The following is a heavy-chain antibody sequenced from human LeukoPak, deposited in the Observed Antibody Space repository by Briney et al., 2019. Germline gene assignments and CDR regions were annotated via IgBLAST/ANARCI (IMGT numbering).Heavy chain of an antibody. D-gene: IGHD2-2*01. Sequence: GGSLRLSCAGSGFIFSSYWMAWVRQAPGKGLEWVSSISSSSSYIYYADSVKGRFTISRDNAKNSLYLQMNSLRAEGTAVYYCARDRYCSSTSCHPEFDYWGQGTLVTVSS. CDR3: ARDRYCSSTSCHPEFDY. CDR2: ISSSSSYI. CDR1: GFIFSSYW. V-gene: IGHV3-21*01. J-gene: IGHJ4*02.